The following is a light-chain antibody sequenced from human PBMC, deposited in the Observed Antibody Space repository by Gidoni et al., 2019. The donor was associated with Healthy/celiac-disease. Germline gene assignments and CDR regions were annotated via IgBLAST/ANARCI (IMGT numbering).Light chain of an antibody. Sequence: EIVMQQSPATLSVSPGERATLSCRASQSVSSNLAWYQQKPGQAPRLLIYGASTRATGIPARFIGSGSGTEFTLTISSLQSEDFAVYYCQQYNNWPPLTFGGGTKVEIK. CDR2: GAS. CDR1: QSVSSN. CDR3: QQYNNWPPLT. V-gene: IGKV3-15*01. J-gene: IGKJ4*01.